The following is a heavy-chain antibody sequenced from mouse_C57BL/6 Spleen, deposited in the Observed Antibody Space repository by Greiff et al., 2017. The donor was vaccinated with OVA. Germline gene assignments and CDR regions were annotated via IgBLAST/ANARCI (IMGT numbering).Heavy chain of an antibody. Sequence: EVHLVESGGGLVKPGGSLKLSCAASGFTFSDYGMHWVRQAPEKGLEWVAYISSGSSTIYYADTVKGRFTISRDNAKNTLFLQMTHLRSEDTAMYYCARHHYGYAMDYWGQGTSVTVSS. V-gene: IGHV5-17*01. D-gene: IGHD1-1*01. CDR2: ISSGSSTI. CDR3: ARHHYGYAMDY. J-gene: IGHJ4*01. CDR1: GFTFSDYG.